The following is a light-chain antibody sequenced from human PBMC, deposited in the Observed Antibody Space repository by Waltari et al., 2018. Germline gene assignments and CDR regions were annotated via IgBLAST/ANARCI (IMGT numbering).Light chain of an antibody. CDR2: DAS. V-gene: IGKV3-11*01. J-gene: IGKJ2*01. Sequence: EIVLTQSPATLTLSPGDTATPSCRASQTVRTFLAWYQQKPGQAPRLLIFDASSRATGISPKFRGSGSGTDFTLTVNNLEPEDFAVYYCQQRSSWPYTFGQGTRVDFK. CDR1: QTVRTF. CDR3: QQRSSWPYT.